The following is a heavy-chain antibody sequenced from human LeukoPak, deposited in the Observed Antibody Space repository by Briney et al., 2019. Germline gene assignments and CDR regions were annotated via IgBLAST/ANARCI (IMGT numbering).Heavy chain of an antibody. CDR3: ARAAYDFWSGYLSYYFTT. CDR1: GFTVSSNY. J-gene: IGHJ4*02. Sequence: NPGGSLRLSCAASGFTVSSNYMSWVRQAPGKGLEWVSVIYSGGSTYYADSVKGRFTISRDNSKNTLYLKMNSLSAEDTAVYYCARAAYDFWSGYLSYYFTTGAREPWSPSPQ. D-gene: IGHD3-3*01. CDR2: IYSGGST. V-gene: IGHV3-53*01.